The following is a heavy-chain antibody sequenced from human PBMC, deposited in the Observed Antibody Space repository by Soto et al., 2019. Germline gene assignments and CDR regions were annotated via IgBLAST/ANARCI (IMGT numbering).Heavy chain of an antibody. CDR3: ARGPLVYPGGDY. J-gene: IGHJ4*02. CDR2: IYYSGST. Sequence: QVQLQESGPGLVKPSETLSLTCTVSGGSISSYYWSWIRQPPGKGLEWIGYIYYSGSTNYNPSLKSRVTISVDTSKNQFSLKLSSVTAADTAGYYCARGPLVYPGGDYWGQGTLVTVSS. CDR1: GGSISSYY. D-gene: IGHD6-6*01. V-gene: IGHV4-59*01.